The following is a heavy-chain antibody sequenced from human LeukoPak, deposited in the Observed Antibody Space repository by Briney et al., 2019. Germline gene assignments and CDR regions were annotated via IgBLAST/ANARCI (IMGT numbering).Heavy chain of an antibody. Sequence: PSETLSLTCTVSGGSISSSSYYWGWIRQPPGKGLEWIASIYYSGSTYYNPSLKSRVTISVDTSKNQFSLKLSSVPAADTAVYYCARAALRTPLTYFDYWGQGTLVTVSS. CDR3: ARAALRTPLTYFDY. D-gene: IGHD5-12*01. CDR2: IYYSGST. V-gene: IGHV4-39*07. J-gene: IGHJ4*02. CDR1: GGSISSSSYY.